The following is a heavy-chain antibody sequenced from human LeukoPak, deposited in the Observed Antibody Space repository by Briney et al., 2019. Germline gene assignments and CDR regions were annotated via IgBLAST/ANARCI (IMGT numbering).Heavy chain of an antibody. V-gene: IGHV1-18*01. J-gene: IGHJ3*02. CDR3: ARDGTTHAFDM. CDR2: ISTYNGNT. CDR1: VSTVSIYG. D-gene: IGHD1-7*01. Sequence: GASVTLSFTSSVSTVSIYGINWVRLAPGQGLEWMGWISTYNGNTNYAQKFQGRVTMTTDTSTSTAYMELRSLRSYDTAVFYCARDGTTHAFDMWGQGTMVTVSS.